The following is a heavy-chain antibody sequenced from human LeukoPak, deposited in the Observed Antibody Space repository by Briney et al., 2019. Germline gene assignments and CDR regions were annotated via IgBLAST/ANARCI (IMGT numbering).Heavy chain of an antibody. CDR1: GFTFSSYA. CDR2: ISGSGGST. J-gene: IGHJ4*02. Sequence: PGASLRLSCAASGFTFSSYAMSWVRQAPGKGLEWVSAISGSGGSTYYADSVKGRFTISRDNSKNTLYLQMNSLRAEDTAVYYCAVTGYYRGYFDYWGQGTLVTVSS. CDR3: AVTGYYRGYFDY. V-gene: IGHV3-23*01. D-gene: IGHD3-9*01.